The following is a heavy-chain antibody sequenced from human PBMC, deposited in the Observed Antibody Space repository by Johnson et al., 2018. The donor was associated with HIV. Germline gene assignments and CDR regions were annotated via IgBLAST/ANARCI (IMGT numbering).Heavy chain of an antibody. CDR1: GFSVSNTY. J-gene: IGHJ3*02. CDR3: AKAFSTFHDAFDI. Sequence: VESGGGLVEPGGSLRLSCGASGFSVSNTYMNWVRQAPGKGLEWVSVIYSGGSTYYADSVRGRFTISRDNSKNTLFLQMNSLRAEDTAVYFCAKAFSTFHDAFDIWGQGTMVTVSS. V-gene: IGHV3-66*01. CDR2: IYSGGST. D-gene: IGHD2/OR15-2a*01.